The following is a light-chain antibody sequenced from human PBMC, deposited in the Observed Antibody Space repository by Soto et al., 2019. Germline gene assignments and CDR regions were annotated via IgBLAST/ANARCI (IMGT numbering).Light chain of an antibody. CDR2: SNN. Sequence: QSVLTQPPSASGTPGQRVTISCSGSSANIGSNTVNWYQQLPGTAPKLLISSNNQRPSGVRDRFSGSKAGTSASLAISGLQSEDEADFYCAAWDDSLNGYVFGTGTKLTVL. J-gene: IGLJ1*01. V-gene: IGLV1-44*01. CDR1: SANIGSNT. CDR3: AAWDDSLNGYV.